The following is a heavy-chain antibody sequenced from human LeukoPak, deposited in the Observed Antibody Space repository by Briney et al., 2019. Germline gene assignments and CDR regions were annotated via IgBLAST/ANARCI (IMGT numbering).Heavy chain of an antibody. CDR2: ISSSSSTI. D-gene: IGHD3-22*01. J-gene: IGHJ4*02. Sequence: GGSLRLSCAASGFTFSSYSMNWVRQAPGKGLEWVSYISSSSSTIYYADSVKGRFTISRDNAKNSLYLQMNSLRAEDTAVYYCARDLGAYYDSSLSPVYWAQGTLVPVSS. V-gene: IGHV3-48*04. CDR3: ARDLGAYYDSSLSPVY. CDR1: GFTFSSYS.